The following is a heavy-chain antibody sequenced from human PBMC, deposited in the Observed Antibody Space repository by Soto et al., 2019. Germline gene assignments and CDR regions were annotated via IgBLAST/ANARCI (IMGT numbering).Heavy chain of an antibody. Sequence: QVQLVESGGDVVQPGRSLRLSCAASGFTFNNYGMHWVRQAPGKGLEWVAIISNDGTKENYADSVEGRFTISRDNSKNTLHLQMNSMNPEDTAVYFCGKGCLGGGYCYFVANWGQGTLVTVSS. J-gene: IGHJ4*02. CDR1: GFTFNNYG. V-gene: IGHV3-30*18. CDR3: GKGCLGGGYCYFVAN. CDR2: ISNDGTKE. D-gene: IGHD2-21*02.